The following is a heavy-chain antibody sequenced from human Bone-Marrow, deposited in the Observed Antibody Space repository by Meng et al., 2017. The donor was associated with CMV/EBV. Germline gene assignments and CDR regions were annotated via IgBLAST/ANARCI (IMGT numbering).Heavy chain of an antibody. CDR2: ISSSGNTI. J-gene: IGHJ6*02. CDR1: GFTFSSYE. V-gene: IGHV3-48*03. CDR3: ARALELYFSYYGSDV. Sequence: GGSLRLSCAASGFTFSSYEMNWVRQAPGKGLEWVSYISSSGNTIYYADSVKGRFTISRDNAKNSLYLQMNSLRAEDTAVYYCARALELYFSYYGSDVWGQGTTVTVSS. D-gene: IGHD1-1*01.